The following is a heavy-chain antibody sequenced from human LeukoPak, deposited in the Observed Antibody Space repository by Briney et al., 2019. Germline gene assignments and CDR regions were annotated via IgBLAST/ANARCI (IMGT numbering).Heavy chain of an antibody. D-gene: IGHD2-2*01. Sequence: PGGSLRLSCAASGFTFSSYAMSWVRQAAGKGLEWVSSISGSGGSTYYADSVKGRFTISRDNSKNTLYLQMNSLRAEDTAVYYCARERGRYCSSTSCSYDAFDIWGQGTMVTVSS. V-gene: IGHV3-23*01. J-gene: IGHJ3*02. CDR1: GFTFSSYA. CDR2: ISGSGGST. CDR3: ARERGRYCSSTSCSYDAFDI.